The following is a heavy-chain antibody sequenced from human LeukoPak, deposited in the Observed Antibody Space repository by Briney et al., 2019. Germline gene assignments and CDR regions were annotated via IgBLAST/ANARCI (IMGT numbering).Heavy chain of an antibody. Sequence: GGSLRLSCAASRFTISSYGMSWVRQAPGKGLEWVSGISSSGGSTYYADSVKGRFTISRDNSRNTLYMQMNSLRAEDTAVYYCARHLLWFGELSGGFDYWGQGTLVTVSS. CDR3: ARHLLWFGELSGGFDY. V-gene: IGHV3-23*01. CDR1: RFTISSYG. J-gene: IGHJ4*02. D-gene: IGHD3-10*01. CDR2: ISSSGGST.